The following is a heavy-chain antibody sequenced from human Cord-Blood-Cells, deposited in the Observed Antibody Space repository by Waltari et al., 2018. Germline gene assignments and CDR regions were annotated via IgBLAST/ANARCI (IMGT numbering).Heavy chain of an antibody. Sequence: QVQLQESGPGLVKPPETLSLTCAVSGYSIRSGYYWGWIRQPPGKGLGRIGSIYHSGSTYDNPSIKSRVTISVDTSKNQFSLKLSSVTAADTAVYYCARDHIVVVPARDYYGMDVWGQGTTVTVSS. CDR2: IYHSGST. V-gene: IGHV4-38-2*02. D-gene: IGHD2-2*01. CDR1: GYSIRSGYY. CDR3: ARDHIVVVPARDYYGMDV. J-gene: IGHJ6*02.